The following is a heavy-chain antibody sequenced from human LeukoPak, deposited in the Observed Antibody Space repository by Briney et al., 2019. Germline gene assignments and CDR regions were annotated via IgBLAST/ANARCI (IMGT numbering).Heavy chain of an antibody. V-gene: IGHV1-3*01. CDR1: GYTFINFA. J-gene: IGHJ4*02. CDR3: ARGPRAAADDY. Sequence: ASVKVSCKASGYTFINFAINWGRQAPAQRPEWMGWINAGNGNTKYSQKFQGRVTITRDTSASTAYMELSSLTSEDTAVYYCARGPRAAADDYWGQGTLVTASS. CDR2: INAGNGNT. D-gene: IGHD6-13*01.